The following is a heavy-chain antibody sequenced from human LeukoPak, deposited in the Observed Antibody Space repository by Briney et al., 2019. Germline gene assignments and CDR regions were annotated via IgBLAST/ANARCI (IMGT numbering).Heavy chain of an antibody. CDR1: GFTFSDHH. CDR3: TTDFASGGATSDDAFDI. J-gene: IGHJ3*02. CDR2: SRNKGRGYST. D-gene: IGHD1-26*01. V-gene: IGHV3-72*01. Sequence: GGSLRLSCAASGFTFSDHHMDWVRQAPGKGLEWIGRSRNKGRGYSTVFAASVKGRFTISRDEPKNSLYLQMNSLKTEDTAVYYCTTDFASGGATSDDAFDIWGQGTMVTVSS.